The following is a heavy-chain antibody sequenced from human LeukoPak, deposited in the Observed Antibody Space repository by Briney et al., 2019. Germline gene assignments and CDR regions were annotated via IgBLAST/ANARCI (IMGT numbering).Heavy chain of an antibody. Sequence: SETLSLTCTVSGGSISSYYWSWIRQPPGKGLEWIGYIYYSGSTNYNPSLKSRVTISVDTSKNQFSLKLSSVTAADTAVYYCARETSDYYDSSGSDAFDIWGQGTMVTVSS. D-gene: IGHD3-22*01. CDR3: ARETSDYYDSSGSDAFDI. J-gene: IGHJ3*02. V-gene: IGHV4-59*01. CDR2: IYYSGST. CDR1: GGSISSYY.